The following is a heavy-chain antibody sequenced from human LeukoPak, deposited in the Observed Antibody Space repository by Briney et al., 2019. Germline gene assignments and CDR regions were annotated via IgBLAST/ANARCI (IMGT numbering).Heavy chain of an antibody. J-gene: IGHJ4*02. CDR2: INPNSGGT. Sequence: GASVKVSCKASGYTFSDYYIHWVRQAPGQGLEWMGRINPNSGGTNYAQKFQGRVTMTRDTSISTAYMELSRLRSDDTAVYYCARASAHDYVFAYYFDYWGQGTLVTVSS. D-gene: IGHD3-16*01. CDR1: GYTFSDYY. CDR3: ARASAHDYVFAYYFDY. V-gene: IGHV1-2*06.